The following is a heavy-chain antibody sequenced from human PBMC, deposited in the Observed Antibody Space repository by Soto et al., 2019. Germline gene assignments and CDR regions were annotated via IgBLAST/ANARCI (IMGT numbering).Heavy chain of an antibody. CDR2: IVPVFGKP. V-gene: IGHV1-69*01. D-gene: IGHD3-10*01. CDR3: ARGLAITYYFDY. J-gene: IGHJ4*02. Sequence: QVQLVQSGAEVRKPGSSVRVSCRASGGSFSTYGISWVRQAPGQGLEWMGGIVPVFGKPNYAQKFQGRATFTADESTSTVYMELSSLRSEDTAVYFCARGLAITYYFDYWGQGTLVIVSS. CDR1: GGSFSTYG.